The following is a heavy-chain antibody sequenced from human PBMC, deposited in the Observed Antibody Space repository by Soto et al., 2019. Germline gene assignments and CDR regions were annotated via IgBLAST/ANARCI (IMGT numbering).Heavy chain of an antibody. CDR2: LSTYNGNT. V-gene: IGHV1-18*01. D-gene: IGHD3-10*01. Sequence: QVQLVQSGAEVKKPGASVKVSCKASGYTFTSYGISWVRQAPGQGLEWMGWLSTYNGNTNYAQKLQGRVTMTTDTSTSTVYMELRSLRSYDTAVYYCAKEGGVGVYSFDYWGQGTLVTVSS. CDR1: GYTFTSYG. J-gene: IGHJ4*02. CDR3: AKEGGVGVYSFDY.